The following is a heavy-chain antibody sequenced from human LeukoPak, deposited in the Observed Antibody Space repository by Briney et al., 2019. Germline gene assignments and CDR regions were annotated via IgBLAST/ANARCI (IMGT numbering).Heavy chain of an antibody. Sequence: ASVKVSCKASGYTFTNYYMHWVRQAPGQGLEWMGIINPSGGSTNYAQEFQGRLTMTRDMSTSTVYMDLSSLRSEDTAVYYCARAYCTNGVCYYYYMDVWGKGTTVTVSS. CDR2: INPSGGST. CDR3: ARAYCTNGVCYYYYMDV. J-gene: IGHJ6*03. V-gene: IGHV1-46*01. CDR1: GYTFTNYY. D-gene: IGHD2-8*01.